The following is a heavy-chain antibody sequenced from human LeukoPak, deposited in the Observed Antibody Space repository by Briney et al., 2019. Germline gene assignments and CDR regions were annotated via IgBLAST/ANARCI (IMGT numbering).Heavy chain of an antibody. J-gene: IGHJ4*02. CDR2: ISSSSSYI. CDR3: ARSDMVRGVPSFDY. V-gene: IGHV3-21*01. Sequence: KPGGSLRLSCAASGFTFSSYSMNWVRQAPGKGLEWVSSISSSSSYIYYADSVKGRFTISRDNAKNSLYLQINSLRAEDTAVYYCARSDMVRGVPSFDYWGQGTLVTVSS. D-gene: IGHD3-10*01. CDR1: GFTFSSYS.